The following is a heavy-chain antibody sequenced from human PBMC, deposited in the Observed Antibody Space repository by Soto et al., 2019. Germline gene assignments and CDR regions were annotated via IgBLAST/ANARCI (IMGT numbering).Heavy chain of an antibody. J-gene: IGHJ4*02. Sequence: GGSLRLSCAASGFTFSSYAMSWVRQAPGKGLEWVSAISGSGGSTNYTHSVKGRFNISIDNSKNTLYLQMNSLTTEDTAVYYCAKERWVVEKPHGSSTSCFFDYWGQGTLVTVSS. CDR3: AKERWVVEKPHGSSTSCFFDY. D-gene: IGHD2-2*01. CDR2: ISGSGGST. V-gene: IGHV3-23*01. CDR1: GFTFSSYA.